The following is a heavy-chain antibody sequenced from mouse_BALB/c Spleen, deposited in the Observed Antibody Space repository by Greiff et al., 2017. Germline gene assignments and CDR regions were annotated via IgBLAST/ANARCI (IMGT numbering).Heavy chain of an antibody. CDR2: ISSGGSYT. V-gene: IGHV5-6*02. CDR1: GFTFSSYG. J-gene: IGHJ3*01. D-gene: IGHD2-1*01. CDR3: ARRDGNYSWFAY. Sequence: DVMLVESGGDLVKPGGSLKLSCAASGFTFSSYGMSWVRQTPDKRLEWVATISSGGSYTYYPDSVKGRFTISRDNAKNTLYLQMSSLKSEDTAMYYCARRDGNYSWFAYWGQGTLVTVSA.